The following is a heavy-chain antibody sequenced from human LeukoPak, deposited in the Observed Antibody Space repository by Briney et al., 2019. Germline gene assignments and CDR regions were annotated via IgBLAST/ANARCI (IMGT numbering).Heavy chain of an antibody. CDR2: ISGSGGST. Sequence: GGSLRLSCAASGFTFSSYAMSWVRQAPGKGLEWVSAISGSGGSTYYADSVKGRSTISRDNSKNTLYLQMNSLRAEDTAVYYCAKGASFYYDSSGDYWGQGTLVTVSS. CDR1: GFTFSSYA. J-gene: IGHJ4*02. V-gene: IGHV3-23*01. D-gene: IGHD3-22*01. CDR3: AKGASFYYDSSGDY.